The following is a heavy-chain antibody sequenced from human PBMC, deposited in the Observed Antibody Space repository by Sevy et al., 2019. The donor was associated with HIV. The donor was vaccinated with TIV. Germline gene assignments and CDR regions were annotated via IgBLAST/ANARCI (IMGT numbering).Heavy chain of an antibody. Sequence: ASVKVSCKASGYTFTSYDINWVRQATGQGLEWMGWMNPNSGNTGYAQKFQGRVTMTRKTSISTAYMELSSLRSEDTAVYYCARVTMYYDFWSGYYTIHYGMDVWGQGTTVTVSS. J-gene: IGHJ6*02. CDR2: MNPNSGNT. D-gene: IGHD3-3*01. V-gene: IGHV1-8*01. CDR3: ARVTMYYDFWSGYYTIHYGMDV. CDR1: GYTFTSYD.